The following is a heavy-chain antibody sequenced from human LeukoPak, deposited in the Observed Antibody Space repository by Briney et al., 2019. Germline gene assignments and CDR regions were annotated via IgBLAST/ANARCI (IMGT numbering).Heavy chain of an antibody. V-gene: IGHV3-21*01. Sequence: GGSLRLSCAASGFTFSSYSMNWVRQAPGKGLEWVSSISSSSSYIYYADSVKGRFTISRDNAKNSLYLQMNSLRAEDTAVYYCAKDPHKSRIAAAGTRWVYWGQGTLVTVSS. J-gene: IGHJ4*02. D-gene: IGHD6-13*01. CDR2: ISSSSSYI. CDR1: GFTFSSYS. CDR3: AKDPHKSRIAAAGTRWVY.